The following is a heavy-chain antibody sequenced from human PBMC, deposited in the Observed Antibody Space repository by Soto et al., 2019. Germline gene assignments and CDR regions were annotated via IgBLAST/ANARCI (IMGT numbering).Heavy chain of an antibody. CDR2: INHSGST. Sequence: ASEILSLTCAVYWVSFSGYYWSWIRQPPGKGLEWIGEINHSGSTNYNPSLKSRVTISVDTSKNQFSLKLSSVTAADTAVYYCARGVAVAGPYYYYYMDVWGKGTTVTVSS. J-gene: IGHJ6*03. V-gene: IGHV4-34*01. D-gene: IGHD6-19*01. CDR3: ARGVAVAGPYYYYYMDV. CDR1: WVSFSGYY.